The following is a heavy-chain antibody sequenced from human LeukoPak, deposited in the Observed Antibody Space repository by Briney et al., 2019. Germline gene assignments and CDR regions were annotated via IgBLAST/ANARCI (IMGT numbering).Heavy chain of an antibody. Sequence: GGSLRLSCAASGFTFSSYGMSWVRQAPGKGLEWVSAISGSGGSTYYADSVKGRFTISRDNSKNTLYLQMNSLRAEDTAVYYCAGDKDFWSGYLNWFDPWGQGTLVTVSS. CDR2: ISGSGGST. D-gene: IGHD3-3*01. V-gene: IGHV3-23*01. CDR1: GFTFSSYG. CDR3: AGDKDFWSGYLNWFDP. J-gene: IGHJ5*02.